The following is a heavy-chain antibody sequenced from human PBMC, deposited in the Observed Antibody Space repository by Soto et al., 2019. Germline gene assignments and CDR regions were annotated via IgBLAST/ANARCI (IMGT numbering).Heavy chain of an antibody. Sequence: QVQLVQSGAEVKKPGSPVKVSCKASGGTFSSYAISWVRQAPGQGLEWMGGIIPIFGTASYAQKFQGRVTITADESTRTAYMELSSLRSEDTAVYYCARDPAMIAKQGFDYWGQGTLVTVSS. CDR1: GGTFSSYA. CDR2: IIPIFGTA. V-gene: IGHV1-69*01. J-gene: IGHJ4*02. D-gene: IGHD3-22*01. CDR3: ARDPAMIAKQGFDY.